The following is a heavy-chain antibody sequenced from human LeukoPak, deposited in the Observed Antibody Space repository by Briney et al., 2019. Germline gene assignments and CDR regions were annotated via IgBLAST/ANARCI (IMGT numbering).Heavy chain of an antibody. D-gene: IGHD6-19*01. Sequence: SETLSLTCAVYGGSFSGYYWSWIRQPPGRGLEWIGEINHSGSTNYNPSLKSRVTISVDTSKSQFSLKLSSVTAADTAVYYCARLSRKRQWSSKAHPSFDYWGQGTLVTVSS. CDR3: ARLSRKRQWSSKAHPSFDY. J-gene: IGHJ4*02. CDR2: INHSGST. CDR1: GGSFSGYY. V-gene: IGHV4-34*01.